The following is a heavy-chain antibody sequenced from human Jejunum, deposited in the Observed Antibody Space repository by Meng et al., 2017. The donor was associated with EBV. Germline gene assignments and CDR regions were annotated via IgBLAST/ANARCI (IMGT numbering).Heavy chain of an antibody. CDR2: ITHADRT. J-gene: IGHJ5*02. V-gene: IGHV3-23*01. Sequence: VRLSGSVGGLGQPGGSLSLPCVASGFPLNTYAMSWVRQAPGKGLEWFSVITHADRTFHADSVKGRFTISRDKFKNTLYLQMNSLRADDTAIYYCAKDVTGIRGGDLWGQGTLVTVSS. D-gene: IGHD3-16*01. CDR1: GFPLNTYA. CDR3: AKDVTGIRGGDL.